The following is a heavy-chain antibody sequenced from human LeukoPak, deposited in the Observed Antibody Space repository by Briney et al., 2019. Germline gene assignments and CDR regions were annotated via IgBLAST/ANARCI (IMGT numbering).Heavy chain of an antibody. J-gene: IGHJ5*02. CDR1: GYTFTGYY. Sequence: ASVKVSCKASGYTFTGYYMHWVRQAPGQGLEWMGWINPNSGGTNYAQKFQGRVTMTRDTSISTAYMELSRLRSDDTAVYYCARVLVYSSGHNWFDPWGQGTLVTVSS. V-gene: IGHV1-2*02. D-gene: IGHD6-19*01. CDR2: INPNSGGT. CDR3: ARVLVYSSGHNWFDP.